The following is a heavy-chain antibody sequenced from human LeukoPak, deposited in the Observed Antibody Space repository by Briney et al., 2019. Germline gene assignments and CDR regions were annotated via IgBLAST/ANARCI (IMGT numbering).Heavy chain of an antibody. D-gene: IGHD3-10*01. CDR3: ARSPMVRGVIRLRGGWFDP. Sequence: PSQTLSLTCTVSGGSISSGDYYWSWIRQPPGKGLEWIGYIYYSGSTYYNPSLKSRVTISVDTSKNQFSLKLSSVTAADTAVYYCARSPMVRGVIRLRGGWFDPWGQGTLVTVSS. J-gene: IGHJ5*02. V-gene: IGHV4-30-4*08. CDR2: IYYSGST. CDR1: GGSISSGDYY.